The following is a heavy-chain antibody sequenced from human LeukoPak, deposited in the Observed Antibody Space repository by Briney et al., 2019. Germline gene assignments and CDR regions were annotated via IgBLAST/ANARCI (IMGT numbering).Heavy chain of an antibody. CDR2: ISCSGGST. V-gene: IGHV3-23*01. CDR1: GFTFSSYA. J-gene: IGHJ4*02. D-gene: IGHD2-15*01. Sequence: GGSLRLSCAASGFTFSSYAMSWVRQAPGKGLEWVAAISCSGGSTYYVDSVKGRFTISRDNSKNTLYLQMNSLRAEDTAVYYGAKDAGRWSGGSCYNDYWGEGALVTVSS. CDR3: AKDAGRWSGGSCYNDY.